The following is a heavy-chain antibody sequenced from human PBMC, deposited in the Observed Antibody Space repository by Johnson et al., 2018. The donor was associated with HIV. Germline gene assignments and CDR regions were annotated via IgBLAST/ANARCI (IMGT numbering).Heavy chain of an antibody. CDR3: ANSLLLDAFNI. J-gene: IGHJ3*02. CDR1: GFTFDDSG. CDR2: ISGSGGST. Sequence: VQLVESGGGVVRPGGSLRLSCAASGFTFDDSGMNWVRQAPGKGLEWVSAISGSGGSTYYADSVKGRCTISRDNSKTTLYLQMNSLRDEDTAVYYCANSLLLDAFNIWDQGTMVTVSS. V-gene: IGHV3-23*04.